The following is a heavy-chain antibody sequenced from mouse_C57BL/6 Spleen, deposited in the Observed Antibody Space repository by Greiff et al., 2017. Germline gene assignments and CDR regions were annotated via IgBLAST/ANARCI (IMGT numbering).Heavy chain of an antibody. D-gene: IGHD1-1*01. Sequence: QVHVKQPGAELVRPGSSVKLSCKASGYTFTSYWMDWVKQRPGQGLEWIGNIYPSDSETHYNQKFKDKATLTVDKSSRTAYMQLSSLTSEDSAVXYCARGHYGSSYYFDYWGQGTTLTVSS. CDR2: IYPSDSET. CDR3: ARGHYGSSYYFDY. CDR1: GYTFTSYW. V-gene: IGHV1-61*01. J-gene: IGHJ2*01.